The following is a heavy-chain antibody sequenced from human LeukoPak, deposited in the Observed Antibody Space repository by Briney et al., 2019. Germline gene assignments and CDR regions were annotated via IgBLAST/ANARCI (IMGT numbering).Heavy chain of an antibody. CDR3: ARGSKAPRGWPRRYYFDY. J-gene: IGHJ4*02. Sequence: PWASVKVSCKASGYTFTSYDINWVRQATGQGLEWMGWMNPNSGNTGYAQKFQGRVTITRNASISTAYMELSSLRSEDTAVYYCARGSKAPRGWPRRYYFDYWGQGTLVTVSS. CDR1: GYTFTSYD. CDR2: MNPNSGNT. V-gene: IGHV1-8*03. D-gene: IGHD2-15*01.